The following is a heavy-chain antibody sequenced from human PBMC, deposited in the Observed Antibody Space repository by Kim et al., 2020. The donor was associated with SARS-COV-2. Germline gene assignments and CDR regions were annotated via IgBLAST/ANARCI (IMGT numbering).Heavy chain of an antibody. CDR2: IYYSGST. CDR1: GGSISSGGYY. J-gene: IGHJ6*02. D-gene: IGHD3-10*01. CDR3: ARGYGSGSPYGMDV. V-gene: IGHV4-31*03. Sequence: SETLSLTCTVSGGSISSGGYYCSWIRQHPGKGLEWIGYIYYSGSTYYNPSLKSRVTISVDTSKNQFSLKLSSVTAADTAVYYCARGYGSGSPYGMDVWGQGTKVTVSS.